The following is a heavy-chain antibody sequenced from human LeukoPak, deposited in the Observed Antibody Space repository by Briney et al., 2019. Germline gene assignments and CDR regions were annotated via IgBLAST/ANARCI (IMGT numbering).Heavy chain of an antibody. Sequence: GGSLRLSCSASGFTFNNYAIHWVRQAPGKGLEWVSLISGITTNTYYADSVKGRFTISRDNSKNTLDLQMNSLRAEDTAGYYCAKHLLVGGTRGAYAFDIWGRGTMVTVSS. CDR3: AKHLLVGGTRGAYAFDI. CDR2: ISGITTNT. J-gene: IGHJ3*02. CDR1: GFTFNNYA. V-gene: IGHV3-23*01. D-gene: IGHD1-26*01.